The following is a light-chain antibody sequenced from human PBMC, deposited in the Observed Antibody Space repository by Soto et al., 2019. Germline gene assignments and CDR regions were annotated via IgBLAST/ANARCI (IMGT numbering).Light chain of an antibody. CDR1: SSDVGGYNY. CDR3: SSYTSSRYV. CDR2: DVS. J-gene: IGLJ1*01. V-gene: IGLV2-14*01. Sequence: QSVLTQPASVSGSPGQSITISCTGTSSDVGGYNYVSWYQQQPGKAPKLMIYDVSNRPSGVSNRFSGSKSGNTASLTISGLQAEDEADYYCSSYTSSRYVFGTGTQVTVL.